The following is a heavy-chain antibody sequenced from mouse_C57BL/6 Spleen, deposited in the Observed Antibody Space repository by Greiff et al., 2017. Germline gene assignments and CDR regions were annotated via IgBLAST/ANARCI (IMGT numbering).Heavy chain of an antibody. CDR1: GFTFSDYG. CDR2: ISSGSSTI. J-gene: IGHJ4*01. Sequence: EVKLEESGGGLVKPGGSLKLSCAASGFTFSDYGMHWVRQAPEQGLEWVAYISSGSSTIYYADTVKGRFTISRDNAKNTLFLQMTRLRSEDTAMYYGARRNYYAMDYWGQGTSVTVSS. CDR3: ARRNYYAMDY. V-gene: IGHV5-17*01.